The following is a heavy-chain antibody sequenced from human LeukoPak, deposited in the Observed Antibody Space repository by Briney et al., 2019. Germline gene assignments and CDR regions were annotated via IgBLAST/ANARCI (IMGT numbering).Heavy chain of an antibody. D-gene: IGHD3-16*01. Sequence: GGSLRLSCTASGFSFGDYAVSWFRQAPGKGLEWVASINHNGNVNYYVDSVKGRFTISRDNAKNSLYLQMSNLRAEDTAVYFCARGGGLDVWGQGATVTVSS. CDR2: INHNGNVN. V-gene: IGHV3-7*03. CDR3: ARGGGLDV. CDR1: GFSFGDYA. J-gene: IGHJ6*02.